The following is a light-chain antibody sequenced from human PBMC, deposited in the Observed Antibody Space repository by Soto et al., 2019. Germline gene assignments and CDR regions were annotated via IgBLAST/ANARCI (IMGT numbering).Light chain of an antibody. J-gene: IGLJ1*01. CDR3: SSYTSSSTRV. CDR2: DVS. V-gene: IGLV2-14*01. Sequence: QSVLTQPASVSGSPGQSITIAYTGTSSEVGGYNYVSWYQQHPGKAPKLMIYDVSNRPSGVSNRFSGSKSGNTASLTISGLQAEDEADYYCSSYTSSSTRVFGTGTKVTVL. CDR1: SSEVGGYNY.